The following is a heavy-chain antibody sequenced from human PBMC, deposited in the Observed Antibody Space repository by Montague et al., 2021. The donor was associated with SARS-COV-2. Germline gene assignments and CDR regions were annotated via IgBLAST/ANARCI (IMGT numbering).Heavy chain of an antibody. CDR2: TYYRSKWYN. V-gene: IGHV6-1*01. D-gene: IGHD2-2*01. CDR3: ARIPVGSKYYFDF. J-gene: IGHJ4*02. Sequence: CAISGDSVSSKIPTRNWIRQSPSRGLQWLGRTYYRSKWYNDYAESVKSRITIDPDTSKHQFSLHLNSVTPEDTAVYYCARIPVGSKYYFDFWGQGTLVTVSS. CDR1: GDSVSSKIPT.